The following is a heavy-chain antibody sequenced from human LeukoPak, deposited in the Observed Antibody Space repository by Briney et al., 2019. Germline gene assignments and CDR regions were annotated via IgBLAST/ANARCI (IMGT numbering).Heavy chain of an antibody. Sequence: PGGSLRLSCAASGFTVSSNYMSWVRQAPGRGLEWVSLIYSDGTTYYADSVKGRFTFSRDNSKSTLYLHMNSLRAEDTAVYYCARDLTYFYDSSGAGFDYWGQGTLVTVSS. CDR3: ARDLTYFYDSSGAGFDY. D-gene: IGHD3-22*01. CDR1: GFTVSSNY. V-gene: IGHV3-53*01. CDR2: IYSDGTT. J-gene: IGHJ4*02.